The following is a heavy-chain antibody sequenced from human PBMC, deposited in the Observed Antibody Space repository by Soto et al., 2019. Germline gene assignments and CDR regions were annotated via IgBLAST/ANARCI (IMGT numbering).Heavy chain of an antibody. Sequence: SETLSLTCTVSGGSISSSDYYWSWIRQPPGKGLEWIGYIYYSGSTYYNPSLKSRVTISVDTSKNQFSLKLSSVTAADTAVYYCARTIYYGPYYFDYWGQGTLVTVSS. J-gene: IGHJ4*02. V-gene: IGHV4-30-4*01. CDR1: GGSISSSDYY. D-gene: IGHD3-10*01. CDR2: IYYSGST. CDR3: ARTIYYGPYYFDY.